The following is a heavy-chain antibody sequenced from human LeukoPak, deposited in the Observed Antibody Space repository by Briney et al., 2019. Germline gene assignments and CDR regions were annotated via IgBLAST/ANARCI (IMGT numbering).Heavy chain of an antibody. V-gene: IGHV3-7*01. CDR1: GFTFSSYA. D-gene: IGHD6-19*01. Sequence: GGSLRLSCAASGFTFSSYAMSWVRQAPGKGLEWVANIKQDGSEKYYVDTVKGRFTISRDNAKNSLYLQMNSLRAEDTAVYYCAREGYSIGSRGFDYWGQGTLVTVSS. CDR2: IKQDGSEK. CDR3: AREGYSIGSRGFDY. J-gene: IGHJ4*02.